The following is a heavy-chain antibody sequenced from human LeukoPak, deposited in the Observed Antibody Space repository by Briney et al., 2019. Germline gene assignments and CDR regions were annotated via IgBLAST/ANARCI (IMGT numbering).Heavy chain of an antibody. D-gene: IGHD3-16*01. CDR1: GFTFSSYE. CDR2: ISSSGRTI. J-gene: IGHJ4*02. CDR3: ARGGGFDY. Sequence: GGSLRLSCAASGFTFSSYEMNWVRQAPGKGLEWVSYISSSGRTIYYADSVKGRFTISRDNAKNSLYLQMNSLRAEDTAVYYCARGGGFDYWGQGTLVTVSS. V-gene: IGHV3-48*03.